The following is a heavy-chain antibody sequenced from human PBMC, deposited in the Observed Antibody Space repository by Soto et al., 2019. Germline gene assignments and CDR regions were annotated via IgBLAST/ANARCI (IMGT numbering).Heavy chain of an antibody. J-gene: IGHJ4*02. CDR3: ARGSYLYDSSGYCHY. CDR2: IYYSGST. V-gene: IGHV4-30-4*01. Sequence: QVQLQESGPGLVKPSQTLSLTCTVSGGSISSGDYYWSWIRQPPGKGLEWIGYIYYSGSTYYNPSLKSRVTRAVEQSEHQLSLTLSAVTSAATAVYCCARGSYLYDSSGYCHYWGQGTLVTVSS. CDR1: GGSISSGDYY. D-gene: IGHD3-22*01.